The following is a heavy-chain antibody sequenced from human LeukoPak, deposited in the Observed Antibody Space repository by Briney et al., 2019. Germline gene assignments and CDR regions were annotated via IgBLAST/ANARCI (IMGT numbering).Heavy chain of an antibody. Sequence: GGSLRLSCAASAITFSTYAMSWVRQAPGKGLECVSVISGGAGSTYYADSVKGRFTISRDNSKNTLYLQMNSLRAEDTAVYYCAKPRGGYYFDYWGQGTLVTVSS. CDR2: ISGGAGST. D-gene: IGHD3-3*01. V-gene: IGHV3-23*01. J-gene: IGHJ4*02. CDR1: AITFSTYA. CDR3: AKPRGGYYFDY.